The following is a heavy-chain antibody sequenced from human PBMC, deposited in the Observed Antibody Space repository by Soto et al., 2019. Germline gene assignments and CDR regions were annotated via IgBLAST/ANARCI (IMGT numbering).Heavy chain of an antibody. CDR2: INPGNGDR. CDR1: GYTFTTYP. Sequence: QVQLVQSGAEVKKPGASVKVSCKASGYTFTTYPIRWVRQAPGQGLEWMGWINPGNGDRDYLQKFQGRVTVTRDTSASTVYMELSNLTSEDTAVYYCARKDYYRSGIYYFDYWGQGTLVTVSS. D-gene: IGHD3-10*01. CDR3: ARKDYYRSGIYYFDY. J-gene: IGHJ4*02. V-gene: IGHV1-3*01.